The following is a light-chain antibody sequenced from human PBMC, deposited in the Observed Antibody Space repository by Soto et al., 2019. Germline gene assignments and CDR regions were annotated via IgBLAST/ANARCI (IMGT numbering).Light chain of an antibody. CDR2: LEGSGSY. V-gene: IGLV4-60*02. J-gene: IGLJ3*02. CDR1: SGHSSYI. CDR3: ETWDSKPNWV. Sequence: QSVLTQSSSASASLGSSVKLTCTLSSGHSSYIIAWHQQQPGKAPRYLMKLEGSGSYNKGSGVPDRFSGSSSGADRYLTISNLQFEDEADYYCETWDSKPNWVFGGGTQLTVL.